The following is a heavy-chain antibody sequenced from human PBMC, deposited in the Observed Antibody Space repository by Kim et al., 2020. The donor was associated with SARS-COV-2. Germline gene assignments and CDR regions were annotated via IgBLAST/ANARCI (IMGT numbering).Heavy chain of an antibody. V-gene: IGHV3-23*01. D-gene: IGHD6-13*01. J-gene: IGHJ3*02. CDR2: ISGSGGST. CDR3: AKDTSIAAAGVDAFDI. CDR1: GFTFSSYA. Sequence: GGSLRLSCAASGFTFSSYAMSWVRQAPGKGLEWVSAISGSGGSTYYADSVKGRFTISRDNSKNTLYLQMNSLRAEDTAVYYCAKDTSIAAAGVDAFDIWGQGTMLTVSS.